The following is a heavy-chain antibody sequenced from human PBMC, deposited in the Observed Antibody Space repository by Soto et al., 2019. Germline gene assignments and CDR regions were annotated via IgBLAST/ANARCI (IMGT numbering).Heavy chain of an antibody. CDR1: GYTFTSYA. CDR2: INAGNGNT. CDR3: XXGXSXSWYSLDY. V-gene: IGHV1-3*01. D-gene: IGHD6-13*01. Sequence: QVQLVQSGAEVKKPGASVKVSCKASGYTFTSYAMHWVRQAPGQRLEWMGWINAGNGNTKYSQKFQGRVTITRDTSXXXAXXXXXXXRSXXXXVXYCXXGXSXSWYSLDYWGQGTLVTVSS. J-gene: IGHJ4*02.